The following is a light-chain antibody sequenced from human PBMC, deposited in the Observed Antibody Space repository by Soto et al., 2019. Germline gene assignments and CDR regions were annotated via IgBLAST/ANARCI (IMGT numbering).Light chain of an antibody. V-gene: IGKV1-27*01. CDR3: KKYNSAPWT. CDR2: AAS. J-gene: IGKJ1*01. CDR1: QDIADY. Sequence: DIQMTQSPSSLSASVGDRVTITCRASQDIADYLAWYQQKPGQVPNLLIYAASTLQSGVQSRFSGSGSGTDFTLTISSLQPEDVATYYCKKYNSAPWTVGQGTKVDIK.